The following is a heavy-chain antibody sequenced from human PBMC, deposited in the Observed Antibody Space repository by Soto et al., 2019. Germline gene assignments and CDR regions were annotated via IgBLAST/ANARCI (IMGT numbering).Heavy chain of an antibody. CDR1: GLPFNYTN. Sequence: QVQLVESGGGLVKPGGSLSLSCAASGLPFNYTNLTWARQPQGKGLEWVSYISIGGDTIHYADSVRGRFSISRDNAKNSLYLQMSSLRVDDTAVYYCARNGYVAPFDYWGQGTLVTVSS. D-gene: IGHD3-16*01. CDR3: ARNGYVAPFDY. V-gene: IGHV3-11*01. CDR2: ISIGGDTI. J-gene: IGHJ4*02.